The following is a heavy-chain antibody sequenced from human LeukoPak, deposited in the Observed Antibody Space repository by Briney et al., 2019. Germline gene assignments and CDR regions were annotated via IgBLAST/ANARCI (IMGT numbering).Heavy chain of an antibody. Sequence: SETLSLTCTVSGGSISSSRDYWAWLRQPPGKGLEWIANIYYSGSTYYSPSLKSRVTISLDRSKKKFSLKLTSVTAADTAVYFCARGAEYYAIWRGYAGYSDYWGQGISVTVSS. CDR1: GGSISSSRDY. CDR3: ARGAEYYAIWRGYAGYSDY. D-gene: IGHD3-3*01. V-gene: IGHV4-39*07. CDR2: IYYSGST. J-gene: IGHJ4*02.